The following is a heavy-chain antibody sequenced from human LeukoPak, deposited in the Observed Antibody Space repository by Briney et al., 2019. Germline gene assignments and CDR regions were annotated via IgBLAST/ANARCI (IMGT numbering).Heavy chain of an antibody. D-gene: IGHD2-2*01. CDR2: IKQDESEK. CDR3: ARDLEDIVVVPAEDY. CDR1: GFTFSSYW. V-gene: IGHV3-7*01. Sequence: GGSLRLSCAASGFTFSSYWMSWVRQAPGKGLEWVANIKQDESEKYYVDPVKGRFTISRDNAKNSLYLQMNSLRAEDTAVYYCARDLEDIVVVPAEDYWGQGTLVTVSS. J-gene: IGHJ4*02.